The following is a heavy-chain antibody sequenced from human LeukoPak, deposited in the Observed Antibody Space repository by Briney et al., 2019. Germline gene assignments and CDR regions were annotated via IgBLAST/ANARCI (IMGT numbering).Heavy chain of an antibody. CDR2: ISWNSGNI. D-gene: IGHD6-19*01. CDR3: AKVDGYNSGWYDS. CDR1: GFTFDDYG. V-gene: IGHV3-9*01. J-gene: IGHJ5*01. Sequence: GGSLRLSCAASGFTFDDYGMHWVRQPPGKGLEWVSGISWNSGNIGYADSVKGRFTISRDNAKNSLYLQMDILKPEDTAFYYCAKVDGYNSGWYDSWGQGTLVTVS.